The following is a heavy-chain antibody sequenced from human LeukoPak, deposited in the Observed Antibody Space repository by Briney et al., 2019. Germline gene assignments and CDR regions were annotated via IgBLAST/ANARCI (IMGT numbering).Heavy chain of an antibody. CDR2: INPNSGGT. CDR3: TRTGYYPYYYYGMDV. V-gene: IGHV1-2*02. Sequence: ASVTVSCKASGYTFTGYYMHWVRQAPGQGLEWMGWINPNSGGTNYAQKFQGRVTMTRDTSISTAYMELSRLRSDDTAVYYCTRTGYYPYYYYGMDVWGQGTTVTVSS. J-gene: IGHJ6*02. D-gene: IGHD3-9*01. CDR1: GYTFTGYY.